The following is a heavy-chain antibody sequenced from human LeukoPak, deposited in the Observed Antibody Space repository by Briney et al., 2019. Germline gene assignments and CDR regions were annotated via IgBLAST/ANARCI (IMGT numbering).Heavy chain of an antibody. CDR2: IYYSGST. V-gene: IGHV4-59*01. CDR3: ARDSRSGSPAFDI. J-gene: IGHJ3*02. Sequence: SETLSLTCTVSGGSISSYYWSWIRRPPGKGLEWIGYIYYSGSTNYNPSLKSRVTISVDTSKNQFSLKLSSVTAADTAVYYCARDSRSGSPAFDIWGQGTMVTVSS. D-gene: IGHD1-26*01. CDR1: GGSISSYY.